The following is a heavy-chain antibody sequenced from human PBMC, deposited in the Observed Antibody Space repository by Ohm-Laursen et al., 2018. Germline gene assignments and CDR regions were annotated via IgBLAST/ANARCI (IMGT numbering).Heavy chain of an antibody. D-gene: IGHD6-6*01. CDR3: ARGNSSSGFDY. V-gene: IGHV4-34*01. Sequence: SETLSLTCAVYGGSFSGYYWSWIRQPPGKGLEWIGEINHSGSTNYNPSLKSRATISVDTSKNQFSLKLSSVTAADTAVYYCARGNSSSGFDYWGQGTLVTVSS. J-gene: IGHJ4*02. CDR1: GGSFSGYY. CDR2: INHSGST.